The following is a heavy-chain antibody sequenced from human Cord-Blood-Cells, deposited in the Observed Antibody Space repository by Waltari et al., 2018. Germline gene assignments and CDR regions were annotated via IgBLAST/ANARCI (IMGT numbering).Heavy chain of an antibody. D-gene: IGHD5-12*01. Sequence: QVQLQQWGAGLLKPSETLSLTCAVYGGSFSGYYWCWIRQPPGKGLEWIGEANHSGSTNYNPSPKSRVTISVDTARNQFSRKLRYVTAAGTGVYYCARMGWLQGSAFDIWGQGTMVTVSS. J-gene: IGHJ3*02. CDR2: ANHSGST. V-gene: IGHV4-34*01. CDR1: GGSFSGYY. CDR3: ARMGWLQGSAFDI.